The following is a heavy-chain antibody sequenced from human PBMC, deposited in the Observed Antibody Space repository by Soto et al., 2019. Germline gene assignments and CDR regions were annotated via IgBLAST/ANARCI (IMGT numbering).Heavy chain of an antibody. V-gene: IGHV3-66*01. CDR1: GFTVSNYH. CDR3: ASSGGGLDY. Sequence: EVQLVESGGGLVQPGASLRLSCAASGFTVSNYHMTWVRQAPGKGLEWVSAVYADGATSHADSVKDRFTVSRDNSRNTLNLQMSGLRAEDAAVYYWASSGGGLDYWGQGTLVTVSS. CDR2: VYADGAT. D-gene: IGHD3-10*01. J-gene: IGHJ4*02.